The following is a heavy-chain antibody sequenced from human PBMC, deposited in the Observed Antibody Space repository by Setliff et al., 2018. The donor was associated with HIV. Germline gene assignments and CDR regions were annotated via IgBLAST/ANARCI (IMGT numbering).Heavy chain of an antibody. CDR1: GGLISSHIYQ. Sequence: SETLSLTCTVSGGLISSHIYQWGWIRQPPGKGLEWIGSIYYSGTTSYNPSLKSRLTISIDTSMNQFSLRLNALTAADTAVYYCARLGGNWGYWFDPWSQGTLVTVSS. V-gene: IGHV4-39*01. CDR2: IYYSGTT. J-gene: IGHJ5*02. D-gene: IGHD7-27*01. CDR3: ARLGGNWGYWFDP.